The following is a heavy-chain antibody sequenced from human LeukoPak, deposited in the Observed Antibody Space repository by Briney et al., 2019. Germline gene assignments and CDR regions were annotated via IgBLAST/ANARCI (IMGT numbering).Heavy chain of an antibody. CDR1: GFTFSSYA. D-gene: IGHD4-11*01. V-gene: IGHV3-23*01. CDR3: AKDISQDYSKWDYYYMDV. CDR2: ISGSGGST. J-gene: IGHJ6*03. Sequence: PGGSLRLSRAASGFTFSSYAMSWVRQAPGKGLEWVSAISGSGGSTYYADSVKGRFTISRDNSKNTLYLQMNSLRAEDTAVYYCAKDISQDYSKWDYYYMDVWGKGTTVTVSS.